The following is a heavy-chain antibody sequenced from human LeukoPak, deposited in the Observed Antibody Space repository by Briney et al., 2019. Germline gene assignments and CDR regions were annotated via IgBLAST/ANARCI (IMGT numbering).Heavy chain of an antibody. V-gene: IGHV3-53*01. CDR1: GFTVSSNY. CDR3: ALPSYDSSGYYSFDY. D-gene: IGHD3-22*01. Sequence: GGSLRLSCAASGFTVSSNYMSWVRQAPGKGLEWVSVIYSGGSTYYADSVKGRFTISRDNSKNTLYLQMNSLRAEDTAVYYCALPSYDSSGYYSFDYWGQGTLVTVSS. CDR2: IYSGGST. J-gene: IGHJ4*02.